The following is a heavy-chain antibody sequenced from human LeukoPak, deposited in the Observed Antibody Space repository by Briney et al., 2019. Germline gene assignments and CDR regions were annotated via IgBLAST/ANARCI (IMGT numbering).Heavy chain of an antibody. CDR2: ISYDGSNK. CDR1: GFTFSSYA. Sequence: GGSLRLSCAASGFTFSSYAMHWVRQAPGKGLEWVAVISYDGSNKYYADSVKGRFTISRDNSKNTLFLQMYSLRAEDTAVYYCAITGYYGSGSYLDYWGQGTLVTVSS. D-gene: IGHD3-10*01. CDR3: AITGYYGSGSYLDY. J-gene: IGHJ4*02. V-gene: IGHV3-30*04.